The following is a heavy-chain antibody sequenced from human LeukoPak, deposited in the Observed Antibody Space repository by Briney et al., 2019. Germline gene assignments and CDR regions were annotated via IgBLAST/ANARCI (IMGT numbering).Heavy chain of an antibody. J-gene: IGHJ4*02. Sequence: GGSLRLSCAASGFTFSSNWMHWVRQAPGKGLVWVSRINEDGSTTNYADSVKGRSTIFRDNATNTLYLQMNSLRAEDTAVYYCVRDLGGRSGHWGQGTLVTVSS. V-gene: IGHV3-74*01. CDR1: GFTFSSNW. D-gene: IGHD1-26*01. CDR2: INEDGSTT. CDR3: VRDLGGRSGH.